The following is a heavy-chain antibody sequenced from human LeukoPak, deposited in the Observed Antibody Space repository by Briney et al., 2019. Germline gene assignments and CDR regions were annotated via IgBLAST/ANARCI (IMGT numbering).Heavy chain of an antibody. Sequence: SVKVSCKASGGTFSGYAISWVRQAPGQGLEWMEGIIPIFGTANYAQKFQGRVTITADKSTSTAYMELSSLRSEDTAVYYCATHYDILTGYQRYFDYWGQGTLVTVSS. D-gene: IGHD3-9*01. CDR2: IIPIFGTA. J-gene: IGHJ4*02. CDR3: ATHYDILTGYQRYFDY. CDR1: GGTFSGYA. V-gene: IGHV1-69*06.